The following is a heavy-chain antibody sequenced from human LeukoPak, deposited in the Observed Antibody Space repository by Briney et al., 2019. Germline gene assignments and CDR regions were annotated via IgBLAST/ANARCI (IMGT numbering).Heavy chain of an antibody. CDR3: AKGITMMPRTSYYFDY. J-gene: IGHJ4*02. V-gene: IGHV3-48*04. CDR2: ISSSSSTI. CDR1: GFTFSSYS. D-gene: IGHD3-22*01. Sequence: GGSLRLSCAASGFTFSSYSMNWVRQAPGKGLEWVSYISSSSSTIYYADSVKGRFTISRDNAKNSLYLQMNSLRAEDTALYYCAKGITMMPRTSYYFDYWGQGTLVTVSS.